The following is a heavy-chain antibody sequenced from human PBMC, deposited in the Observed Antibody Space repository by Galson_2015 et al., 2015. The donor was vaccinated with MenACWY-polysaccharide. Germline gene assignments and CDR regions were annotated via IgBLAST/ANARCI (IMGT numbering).Heavy chain of an antibody. Sequence: SETLSLTCTVSGGSVNGHHWSWMRQSAGKGLEWIAWVNYDGTTRYNPSLQSRVTISIDTPKNQFSLKVNFVTAADTAVYYCARHQNVGTHASDCWGQGILVTGSS. CDR2: VNYDGTT. CDR1: GGSVNGHH. D-gene: IGHD2-21*02. V-gene: IGHV4-59*08. CDR3: ARHQNVGTHASDC. J-gene: IGHJ1*01.